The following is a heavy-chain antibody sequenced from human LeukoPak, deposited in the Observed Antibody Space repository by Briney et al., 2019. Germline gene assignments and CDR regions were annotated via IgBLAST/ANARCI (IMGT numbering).Heavy chain of an antibody. CDR2: MNPNSGNT. D-gene: IGHD6-13*01. J-gene: IGHJ4*02. CDR1: GYTFTSYD. V-gene: IGHV1-8*01. CDR3: ARDPSIAAAGN. Sequence: ASVKVSCKPSGYTFTSYDINWVRQATGQGLEWMGWMNPNSGNTGYAQKFQGRVTMTRDTSISTAYMELSSLRSDDTAVYFCARDPSIAAAGNWGQGTLVTVSS.